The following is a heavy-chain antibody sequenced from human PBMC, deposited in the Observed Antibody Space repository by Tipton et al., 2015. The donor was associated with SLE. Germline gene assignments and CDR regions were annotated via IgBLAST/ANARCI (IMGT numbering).Heavy chain of an antibody. D-gene: IGHD6-6*01. J-gene: IGHJ4*02. CDR2: IYYSGST. CDR3: AKYSSSSDY. V-gene: IGHV4-39*07. Sequence: PGLVKPSETLSLTCTVSGGSISSSSYYWGWIRQPPGKGLEWIGSIYYSGSTYYNPSLKSRVTISVDTSKNQFSLKLSSVTAADTAVYYCAKYSSSSDYCGQGTLVTVSS. CDR1: GGSISSSSYY.